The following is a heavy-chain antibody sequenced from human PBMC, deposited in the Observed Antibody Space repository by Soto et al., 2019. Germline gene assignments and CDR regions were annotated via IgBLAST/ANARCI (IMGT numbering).Heavy chain of an antibody. V-gene: IGHV3-66*01. CDR1: GFTVSSNY. CDR3: ARDARSSGSSSTDGYYYFDY. J-gene: IGHJ4*02. D-gene: IGHD6-6*01. Sequence: GGSLRLSCAASGFTVSSNYMSWVRQAPGKGLEWVSVIYSGGSTYYADSVKGRFTISRDNSKNTLYLQMNSLRAEDTAVYYCARDARSSGSSSTDGYYYFDYWGQGTLVTVSS. CDR2: IYSGGST.